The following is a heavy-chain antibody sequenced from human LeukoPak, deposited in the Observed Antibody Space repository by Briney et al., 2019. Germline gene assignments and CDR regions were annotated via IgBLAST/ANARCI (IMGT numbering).Heavy chain of an antibody. V-gene: IGHV4-59*01. J-gene: IGHJ2*01. Sequence: SETLSLTCTVSGGSISSYYWSWIRQPPGKGLEWIGYIYYSGSTNYNPSLKSRVTISVGTSKNQFSLKLSSVTAADTAVYYCARGPYWYFDLWGRGTLVTVSS. CDR1: GGSISSYY. CDR2: IYYSGST. CDR3: ARGPYWYFDL.